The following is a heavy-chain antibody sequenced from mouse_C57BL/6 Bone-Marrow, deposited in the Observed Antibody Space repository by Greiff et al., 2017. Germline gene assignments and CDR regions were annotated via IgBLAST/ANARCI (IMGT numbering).Heavy chain of an antibody. J-gene: IGHJ2*01. V-gene: IGHV1-59*01. CDR2: IDPSDSYT. Sequence: QVQLKQPGAELVRPGTSVKLSCKASGYTFTSYWMHWVKQRPGQGLEWIGVIDPSDSYTNYNQKFKGKATLTVDTSSSTAYMQLSSLTSEDSAVYYCARGGSYYFDYWGQGTTLTVSS. CDR3: ARGGSYYFDY. CDR1: GYTFTSYW. D-gene: IGHD3-1*01.